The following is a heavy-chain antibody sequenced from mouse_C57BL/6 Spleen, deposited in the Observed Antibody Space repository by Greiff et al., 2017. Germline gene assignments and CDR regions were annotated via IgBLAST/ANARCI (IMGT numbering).Heavy chain of an antibody. J-gene: IGHJ4*01. CDR3: TGIYYDYHYYAMDY. CDR1: GFTFSNYW. V-gene: IGHV6-3*01. CDR2: IRLKSDNYAT. D-gene: IGHD2-4*01. Sequence: EVMLVESGGGLVQPGGSMKLSCVASGFTFSNYWMNWVRQSPEKGLEWVAQIRLKSDNYATHYAESVKGRFTISRDDSKSSVYLQMNNLRAEDTGIYHCTGIYYDYHYYAMDYWGQGTSVTVSS.